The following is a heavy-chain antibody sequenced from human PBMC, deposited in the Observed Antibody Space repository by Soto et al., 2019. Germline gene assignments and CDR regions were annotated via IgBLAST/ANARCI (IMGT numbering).Heavy chain of an antibody. V-gene: IGHV4-39*01. J-gene: IGHJ6*02. CDR1: GGSISSSSYY. CDR3: ARLSNVGATDDSYYYYGMDV. Sequence: SETLSLTCTVSGGSISSSSYYWGWIRQPPGKGLEWIGSIYYSGSTYYNPSLKSRVTISVDTSKNQSSLKLSSVTAADTAVYYCARLSNVGATDDSYYYYGMDVWGQGTTVT. CDR2: IYYSGST. D-gene: IGHD1-26*01.